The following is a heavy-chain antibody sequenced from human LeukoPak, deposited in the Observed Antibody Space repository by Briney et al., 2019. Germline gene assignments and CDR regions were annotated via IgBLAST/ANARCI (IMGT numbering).Heavy chain of an antibody. CDR3: AREGVWRQQLVDYYYGMDV. V-gene: IGHV3-23*01. J-gene: IGHJ6*02. D-gene: IGHD6-13*01. CDR2: ISGSGGST. CDR1: GFTFSSYA. Sequence: GGSLRLSCAASGFTFSSYAMSWVRQAPGKGLEWVSAISGSGGSTYYADSVKGRFTISRDSAKNTLYLQMNSLRAEDTAVYYCAREGVWRQQLVDYYYGMDVWGQGTTVTVSS.